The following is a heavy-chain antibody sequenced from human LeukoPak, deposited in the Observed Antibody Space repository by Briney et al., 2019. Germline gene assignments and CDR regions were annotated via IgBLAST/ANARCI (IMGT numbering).Heavy chain of an antibody. Sequence: GGSLRLSCAASGFTFSSYSMNWVRQAPGKGLEWVSYISSSSSTIYYADSVKGRFTISRDNAKNSLYLQMNSPRAEDTAVYYCARDQNSSSWYGDAFDIWGQGTMVTVSS. J-gene: IGHJ3*02. CDR2: ISSSSSTI. CDR1: GFTFSSYS. V-gene: IGHV3-48*01. CDR3: ARDQNSSSWYGDAFDI. D-gene: IGHD6-13*01.